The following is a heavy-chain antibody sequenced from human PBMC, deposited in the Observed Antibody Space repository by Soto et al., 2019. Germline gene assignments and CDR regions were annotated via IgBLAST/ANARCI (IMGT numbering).Heavy chain of an antibody. Sequence: PSETLSLTCTVSGGSISSSYWSWIRQPPGKGLEWIGYIYDSGSTYYNSSLKSRVTISADTSKNQFSLKLTSVTAAGTAVYYCARGSTTEKVDSWGQGTLVTVSS. CDR2: IYDSGST. CDR1: GGSISSSY. D-gene: IGHD4-17*01. CDR3: ARGSTTEKVDS. V-gene: IGHV4-59*08. J-gene: IGHJ4*02.